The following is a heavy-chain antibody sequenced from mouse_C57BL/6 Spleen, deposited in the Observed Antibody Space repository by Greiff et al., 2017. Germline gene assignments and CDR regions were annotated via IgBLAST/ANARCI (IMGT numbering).Heavy chain of an antibody. J-gene: IGHJ2*01. CDR2: ISYDGSN. CDR1: GYSITSGYY. V-gene: IGHV3-6*01. D-gene: IGHD3-2*02. CDR3: ARDLSSGYGY. Sequence: EVKLMESGPGLVKPSQSLSLTCSVTGYSITSGYYWNWIRQFPGNKLEWMGYISYDGSNNYNPSLKNRISITRDTSKNQFFLKLNSVTTEDTATYYCARDLSSGYGYWGQGTTLTVSS.